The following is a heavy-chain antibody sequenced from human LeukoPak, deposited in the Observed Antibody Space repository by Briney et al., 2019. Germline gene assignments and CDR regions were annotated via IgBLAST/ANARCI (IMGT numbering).Heavy chain of an antibody. D-gene: IGHD2-15*01. V-gene: IGHV1-8*03. CDR2: MNPNSGNT. CDR1: GYTFTSYD. Sequence: ASVKVSCKASGYTFTSYDINWVRQATGQGLEWMGWMNPNSGNTGYAQKFQGRVTITRNTSISTAYMELSSLRSEDTAVYYCARERYCSGGSCYHDAFDIWGQGTMVTVSS. J-gene: IGHJ3*02. CDR3: ARERYCSGGSCYHDAFDI.